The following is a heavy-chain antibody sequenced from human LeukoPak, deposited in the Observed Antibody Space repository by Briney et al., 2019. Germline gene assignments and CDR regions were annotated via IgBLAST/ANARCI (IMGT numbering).Heavy chain of an antibody. CDR1: GGSFSGYY. J-gene: IGHJ6*04. D-gene: IGHD3-22*01. CDR2: INHSGST. V-gene: IGHV4-34*01. Sequence: KASETLSLTCAVYGGSFSGYYWSWIRQPPGKGLEWIGEINHSGSTNYNPSLKSRVTISVDTSKNQFSLKLSSVTAADTAVYYCARVIKVYYDRTWRGGPVDVWGKGTTVTVSS. CDR3: ARVIKVYYDRTWRGGPVDV.